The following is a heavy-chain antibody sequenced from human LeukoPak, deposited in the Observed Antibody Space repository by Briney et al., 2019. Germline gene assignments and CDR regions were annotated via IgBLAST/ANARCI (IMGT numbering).Heavy chain of an antibody. CDR2: INPNSGGT. J-gene: IGHJ3*02. V-gene: IGHV1-2*02. D-gene: IGHD3-10*01. CDR3: ARVRSMVRGVTELGAFDI. Sequence: ASVKVSCKASGYTFTGYYMHWVRQAPGQGLEWMGWINPNSGGTNYAQKFQGRVTITRNTSISTAYMELSSLRSEDTAVYYCARVRSMVRGVTELGAFDIWGQGTMVTVSS. CDR1: GYTFTGYY.